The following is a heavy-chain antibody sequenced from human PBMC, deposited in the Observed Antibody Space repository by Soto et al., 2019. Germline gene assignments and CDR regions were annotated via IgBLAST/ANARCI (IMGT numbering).Heavy chain of an antibody. Sequence: VSLRLSCVASGFTFNRDWMSWVRQAPGKGLDWVANIKQDGSENNYVDPVKGRFTISRANAKNSLYLQMNSLRAEHTAVYYCARGSGNFVYWGQGTLVTVSS. V-gene: IGHV3-7*01. CDR1: GFTFNRDW. CDR2: IKQDGSEN. D-gene: IGHD1-26*01. J-gene: IGHJ4*02. CDR3: ARGSGNFVY.